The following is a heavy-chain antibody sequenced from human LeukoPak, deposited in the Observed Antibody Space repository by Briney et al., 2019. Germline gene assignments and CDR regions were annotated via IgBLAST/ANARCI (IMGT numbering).Heavy chain of an antibody. J-gene: IGHJ4*02. CDR2: INPNSGGT. CDR3: ARDVGEYCSSTNCYASHY. D-gene: IGHD2-2*01. Sequence: ASVKVSCKASGYTSTSYYMHWVRQAPGQGLEWMGWINPNSGGTNYAQNFQGRVTMTRDTPISTAYMELSRLRSDDTAVYYCARDVGEYCSSTNCYASHYWGQGTLVTVSS. V-gene: IGHV1-2*02. CDR1: GYTSTSYY.